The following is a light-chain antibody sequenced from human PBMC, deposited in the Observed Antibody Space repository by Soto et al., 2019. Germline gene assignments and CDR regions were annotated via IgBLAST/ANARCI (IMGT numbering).Light chain of an antibody. Sequence: QSVLTQPPSASGTPGQSVTISCSGSSSNIGSYYVYWYQQLPGTAPKLLIYRNNLRPSGVPDRFSRSKSGTSASLAISGLRSEDEGDYYCATWEDGLDVFGTGTKLTVL. CDR3: ATWEDGLDV. V-gene: IGLV1-47*01. CDR2: RNN. CDR1: SSNIGSYY. J-gene: IGLJ1*01.